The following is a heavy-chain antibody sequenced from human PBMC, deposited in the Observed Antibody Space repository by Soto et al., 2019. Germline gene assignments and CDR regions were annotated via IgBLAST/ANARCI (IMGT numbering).Heavy chain of an antibody. CDR3: ARTTAVPNTLRSRYFFDY. J-gene: IGHJ4*02. D-gene: IGHD4-17*01. CDR2: VYYSGTT. V-gene: IGHV4-61*01. Sequence: SETLSLTCSVSGGSVSNKTYYWSWIRQPPGNRLEWIGYVYYSGTTNYNPSLKSRVTISVDLSKNQFSLRLSSVTTADTALYYCARTTAVPNTLRSRYFFDYWGQGTLVTVSS. CDR1: GGSVSNKTYY.